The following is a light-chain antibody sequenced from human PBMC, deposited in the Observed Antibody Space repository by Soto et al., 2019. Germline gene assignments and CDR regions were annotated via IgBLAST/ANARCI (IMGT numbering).Light chain of an antibody. CDR2: LNSDGSH. CDR1: SGHSSYA. Sequence: QAVVTQSPSASASLGASVKLTCTLSSGHSSYAIAWHQQQPEKGPRYLMKLNSDGSHSKGDGIPDRFSGSSSGAERYLTISSLQSGDEADYYCQTWGTGIGVFGGGTQLTVL. CDR3: QTWGTGIGV. J-gene: IGLJ3*02. V-gene: IGLV4-69*01.